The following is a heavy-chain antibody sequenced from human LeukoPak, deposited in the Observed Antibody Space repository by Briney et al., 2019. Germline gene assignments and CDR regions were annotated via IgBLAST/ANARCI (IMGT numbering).Heavy chain of an antibody. CDR2: IYYSGST. D-gene: IGHD2-2*01. J-gene: IGHJ6*03. Sequence: SETLSLTCTVSGGSISSYYWSWIRQPPGKGLEWIGYIYYSGSTNYNPSLKSRVTISVDTSKNQFSLKLSSVTAADTAVYYCARGWYCSSTSCYPGYMDVWGKGTTVTVSS. V-gene: IGHV4-59*01. CDR1: GGSISSYY. CDR3: ARGWYCSSTSCYPGYMDV.